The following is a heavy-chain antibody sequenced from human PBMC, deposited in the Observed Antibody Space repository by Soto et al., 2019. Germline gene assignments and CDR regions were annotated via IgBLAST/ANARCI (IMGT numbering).Heavy chain of an antibody. D-gene: IGHD2-15*01. CDR1: GGSISSYY. J-gene: IGHJ3*02. V-gene: IGHV4-59*01. CDR2: IYYSGST. CDR3: ARALGYCSGGSCHIDAFDI. Sequence: SEPLSLTCTVSGGSISSYYWSWIRQPPGKGLEWIGYIYYSGSTNYNPSLKSRVTISVDTSKNQFSLKLSSVTAADTAVYYCARALGYCSGGSCHIDAFDIWGQGTMVTVSS.